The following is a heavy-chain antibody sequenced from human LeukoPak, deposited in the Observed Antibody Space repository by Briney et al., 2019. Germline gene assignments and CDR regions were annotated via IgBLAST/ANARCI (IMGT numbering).Heavy chain of an antibody. CDR3: ARTNIAAAGDFDY. J-gene: IGHJ4*02. CDR1: GYSFTSYW. D-gene: IGHD6-13*01. CDR2: IYPGDSDT. V-gene: IGHV5-51*01. Sequence: GESLKISYKGSGYSFTSYWIGWVRQMPGKGLEWMGIIYPGDSDTRYSPSFQGQVTISADKSISTAYLQWSSLKASDTAMYYCARTNIAAAGDFDYWGQGTLVTVSS.